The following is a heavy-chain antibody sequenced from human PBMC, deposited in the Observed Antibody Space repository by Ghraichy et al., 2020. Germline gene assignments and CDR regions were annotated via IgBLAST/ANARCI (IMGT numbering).Heavy chain of an antibody. CDR1: GFSFSDHY. Sequence: GGSLRLSCAASGFSFSDHYMSWIRQAPGKGLEWVSYISSSTTYTNYADSVKGRFTISRDNAKNSLYLQMNSLRAEDTAVYYCAVNPGTVTTGDYWGQGTLVTVSS. D-gene: IGHD4-17*01. V-gene: IGHV3-11*06. J-gene: IGHJ4*02. CDR3: AVNPGTVTTGDY. CDR2: ISSSTTYT.